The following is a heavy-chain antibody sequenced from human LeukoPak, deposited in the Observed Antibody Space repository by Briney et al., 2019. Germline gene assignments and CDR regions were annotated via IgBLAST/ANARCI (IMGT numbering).Heavy chain of an antibody. CDR2: INPNSGGT. CDR3: ARDARDSSSSYTNFDY. J-gene: IGHJ4*02. CDR1: GYTFTGYY. V-gene: IGHV1-2*06. Sequence: ASVKVSCKASGYTFTGYYMHWVRQAPGQGLEWMGRINPNSGGTNYAQKFQGRVTMTRGTSISTAYMELSRLRSDDTAVYYCARDARDSSSSYTNFDYWGQGTLVTVSS. D-gene: IGHD6-6*01.